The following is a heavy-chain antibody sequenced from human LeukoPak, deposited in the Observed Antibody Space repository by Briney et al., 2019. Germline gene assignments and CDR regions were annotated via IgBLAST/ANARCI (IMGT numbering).Heavy chain of an antibody. CDR3: ARSGIKMVRGVIIKSPYHMDV. CDR1: GFTFSSYS. V-gene: IGHV3-21*01. D-gene: IGHD3-10*01. CDR2: ISSSSNYI. Sequence: GGSLRLSCAASGFTFSSYSMNWVRQAPGEGLEWVSSISSSSNYIYYADSVKGRFTISRDDAKNSLSLQMNSLRAEDTAVYYCARSGIKMVRGVIIKSPYHMDVWGKGTTVTVSS. J-gene: IGHJ6*03.